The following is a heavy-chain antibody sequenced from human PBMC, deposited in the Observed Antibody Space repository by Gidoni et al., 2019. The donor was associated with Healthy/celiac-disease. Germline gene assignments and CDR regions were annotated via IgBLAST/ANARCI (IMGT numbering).Heavy chain of an antibody. V-gene: IGHV5-10-1*03. CDR1: GYSFTSYW. D-gene: IGHD2-2*01. CDR2: IEPSDSYT. Sequence: EVQLVQSGAEVKKPGESLRIACKGSGYSFTSYWISWGRQMPGKGLEWMGRIEPSDSYTNYSPSFQGHVTISADKSISTAYLQWSSLKASDTAMYYCARHYLLDGYCSSTSCPGANDYWGQGTLVTVSS. J-gene: IGHJ4*02. CDR3: ARHYLLDGYCSSTSCPGANDY.